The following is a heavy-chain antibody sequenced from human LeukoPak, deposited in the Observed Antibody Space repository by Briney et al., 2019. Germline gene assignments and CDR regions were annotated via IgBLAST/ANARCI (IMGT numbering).Heavy chain of an antibody. J-gene: IGHJ4*02. CDR1: GGSISSYY. D-gene: IGHD5-24*01. CDR3: ARQRDGYNKRGISFDY. CDR2: IYYSGST. V-gene: IGHV4-59*08. Sequence: SETLSLTCTVSGGSISSYYWSWIRQPPGKGLEWIGYIYYSGSTNYNPSLKSRVTISVDTSKNQFSLKLSSVTAADTAVYYCARQRDGYNKRGISFDYWGQGTLVTVSS.